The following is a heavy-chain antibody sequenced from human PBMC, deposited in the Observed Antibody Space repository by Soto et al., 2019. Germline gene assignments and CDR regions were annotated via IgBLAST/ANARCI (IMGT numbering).Heavy chain of an antibody. J-gene: IGHJ6*02. CDR1: GFTFSSYA. Sequence: PGGSLRLSCAASGFTFSSYAMHRVRQAPGKGLEWVAVISYDGSNKYYADSVKGRFTISRDNSKNTLYLQMNSLRAEDTAVYYCVRMDYYYYYGMDVWGQGTTVTVSS. CDR2: ISYDGSNK. D-gene: IGHD2-8*01. CDR3: VRMDYYYYYGMDV. V-gene: IGHV3-30-3*01.